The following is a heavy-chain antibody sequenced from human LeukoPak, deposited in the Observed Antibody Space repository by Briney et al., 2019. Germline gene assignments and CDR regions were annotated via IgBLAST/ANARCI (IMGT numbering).Heavy chain of an antibody. J-gene: IGHJ5*02. CDR1: GFTFSNYW. Sequence: GGSLRLSCVASGFTFSNYWMSWVRQAPGKGLQWVANIKPDGSAGYYVDAVRGRFTISRDNAKMSLYLQMNSLRVEDTAVYFCVRHFGVGNNINHWGQGTLVTVSS. D-gene: IGHD3-3*01. CDR2: IKPDGSAG. CDR3: VRHFGVGNNINH. V-gene: IGHV3-7*01.